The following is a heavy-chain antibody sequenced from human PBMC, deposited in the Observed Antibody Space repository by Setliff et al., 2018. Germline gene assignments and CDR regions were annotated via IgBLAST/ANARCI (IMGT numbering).Heavy chain of an antibody. CDR3: TTGPRDSRNYLNWFNP. CDR2: IKSSLEGATS. Sequence: PGGSLRLSCSVSGITFKNAWMTWVRQAPGKGPEWVGRIKSSLEGATSDYGAPAKGRFTISRDDSKNMIFLHMSNLKTEDTGFYYCTTGPRDSRNYLNWFNPWGQGTLVTVSS. CDR1: GITFKNAW. D-gene: IGHD4-4*01. J-gene: IGHJ5*02. V-gene: IGHV3-15*01.